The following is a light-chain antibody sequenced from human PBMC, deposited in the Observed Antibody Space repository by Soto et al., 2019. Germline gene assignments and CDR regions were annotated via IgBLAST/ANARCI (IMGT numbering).Light chain of an antibody. CDR2: GTS. V-gene: IGKV3-20*01. CDR3: QQYDASPYT. CDR1: HSLSSNY. Sequence: EIVLTQYPGTLSLSPGESATLSCRAGHSLSSNYLAWYQQNPGQAPRLLIYGTSSRATGIPDRFSGSGSGTDFTLTISRLEPEDFGVYYCQQYDASPYTFGQGTKLEIK. J-gene: IGKJ2*01.